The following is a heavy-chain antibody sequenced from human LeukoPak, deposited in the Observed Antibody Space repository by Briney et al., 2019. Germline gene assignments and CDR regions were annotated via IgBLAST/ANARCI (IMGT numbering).Heavy chain of an antibody. CDR3: ARSVKGGGGDYYDSSGYPHSMDV. CDR2: IKQDGSEK. D-gene: IGHD3-22*01. Sequence: GGSLRLSCAASGFTFSSYWMSWVRQAPGKGLEWVANIKQDGSEKYYVDSVKGRFTISRDNAKNSLYLQMNSLRAEDTAVYYCARSVKGGGGDYYDSSGYPHSMDVWGQGTTVTVSS. J-gene: IGHJ6*02. CDR1: GFTFSSYW. V-gene: IGHV3-7*01.